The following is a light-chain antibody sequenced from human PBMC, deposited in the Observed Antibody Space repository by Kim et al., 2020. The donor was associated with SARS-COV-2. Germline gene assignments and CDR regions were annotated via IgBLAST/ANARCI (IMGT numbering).Light chain of an antibody. CDR1: TSNIGAGYD. Sequence: RVNVSCTGSTSNIGAGYDVHWYQRLPGSAPKLLIYGNSNLPSGVPDRFSGSKSGTSASLAITGLQAEDEADYYCQSYDSSLSGHVVFGGGTKLTVL. J-gene: IGLJ2*01. CDR2: GNS. V-gene: IGLV1-40*01. CDR3: QSYDSSLSGHVV.